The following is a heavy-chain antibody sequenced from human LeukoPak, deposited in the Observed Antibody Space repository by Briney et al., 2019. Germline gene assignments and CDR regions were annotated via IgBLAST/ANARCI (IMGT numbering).Heavy chain of an antibody. CDR1: GLIFSSCG. J-gene: IGHJ4*02. D-gene: IGHD3-10*01. V-gene: IGHV3-30*02. CDR3: AKDLGAWFGELFDY. CDR2: LQYDGSEI. Sequence: PGGSLRLSCAASGLIFSSCGMHWVRQAPGKGLEWVAFLQYDGSEIYYAESVKGRFTISRDNSKNTLYLQMNSLRSEDTAVYYCAKDLGAWFGELFDYWGQGTLVTVSS.